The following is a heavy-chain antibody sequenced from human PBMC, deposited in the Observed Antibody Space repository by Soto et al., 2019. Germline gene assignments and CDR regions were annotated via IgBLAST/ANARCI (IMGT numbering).Heavy chain of an antibody. D-gene: IGHD3-22*01. V-gene: IGHV4-59*01. CDR2: ILYNGIT. Sequence: PSETLSLTCIVSGDSINNYYWGWIRQSPGKGLEWLGYILYNGITHYNPSLKSRATMSVDTSKNQFSLKVRSVTAADTGVYYCARDFSYYDSSGYYHGTPYGLDVWGQGTTVTVS. CDR1: GDSINNYY. CDR3: ARDFSYYDSSGYYHGTPYGLDV. J-gene: IGHJ6*02.